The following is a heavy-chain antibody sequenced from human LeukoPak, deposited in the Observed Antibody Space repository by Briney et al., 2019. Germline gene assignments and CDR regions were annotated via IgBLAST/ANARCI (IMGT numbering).Heavy chain of an antibody. V-gene: IGHV1-8*01. J-gene: IGHJ5*02. CDR3: ARDYGDNSGWFDP. Sequence: ASVKVSCEASGYTFTSYDINWVRQATGQGLEWMGWMSPNSGNTGYAQKFQGRISMTRSTSIGTAYMELSSLTSEDTAVYYCARDYGDNSGWFDPWGQGTLVTVSS. CDR2: MSPNSGNT. D-gene: IGHD4-23*01. CDR1: GYTFTSYD.